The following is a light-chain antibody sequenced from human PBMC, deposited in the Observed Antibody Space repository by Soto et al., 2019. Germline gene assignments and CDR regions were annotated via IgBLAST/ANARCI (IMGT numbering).Light chain of an antibody. Sequence: EIMMTQSPATLSVSPGERVTLSCRATETISSNLAWYQQRPGQAPRLLIYGASNRATGIPDRFSGSGSGTDFTLTISRLEAEDSAVYYCQHYGSSPPYTFGQGTKLKIK. CDR3: QHYGSSPPYT. CDR1: ETISSN. CDR2: GAS. J-gene: IGKJ2*01. V-gene: IGKV3-20*01.